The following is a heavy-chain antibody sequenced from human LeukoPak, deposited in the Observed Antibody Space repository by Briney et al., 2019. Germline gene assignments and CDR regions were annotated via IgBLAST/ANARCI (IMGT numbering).Heavy chain of an antibody. CDR3: ARDQTTVTGEFAFDI. Sequence: SETLSLTCTVSGGSISSYYWSWIRQPPGKGLEWIRYIYYSVSTNYNPSLKSRVTISVDTSKNQFSLKLSSVTAADTAVYYCARDQTTVTGEFAFDIWGQGTMVTVSS. D-gene: IGHD4-17*01. CDR1: GGSISSYY. J-gene: IGHJ3*02. V-gene: IGHV4-59*01. CDR2: IYYSVST.